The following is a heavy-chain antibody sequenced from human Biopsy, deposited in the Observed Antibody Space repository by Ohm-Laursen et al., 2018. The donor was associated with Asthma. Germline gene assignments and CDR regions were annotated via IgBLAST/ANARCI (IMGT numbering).Heavy chain of an antibody. CDR3: ARTTYGHDGFDP. J-gene: IGHJ5*02. CDR2: IYYSGST. Sequence: SQTLSLTWTVSGGSINIGDYYWSWIRQHPVKGLEWIGHIYYSGSTYYNPSLKSRVSISLDTSKNQFSLSLTSVTAADTAVYYCARTTYGHDGFDPWGQGTLVTVSS. D-gene: IGHD4-17*01. V-gene: IGHV4-31*02. CDR1: GGSINIGDYY.